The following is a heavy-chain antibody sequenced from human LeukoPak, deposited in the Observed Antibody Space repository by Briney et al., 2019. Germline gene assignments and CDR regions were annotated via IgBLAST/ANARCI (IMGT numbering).Heavy chain of an antibody. Sequence: ASVKVSCKVSGYTLTELSTHWVRQAPGKGLEWMGGFDPEDGETIYAQKFQGRVTMTEDTSTDTAYMELSRLRSEDTAVYYCATGRRPYYYYYMDVWGKGTTVTVSS. V-gene: IGHV1-24*01. CDR2: FDPEDGET. CDR3: ATGRRPYYYYYMDV. J-gene: IGHJ6*03. CDR1: GYTLTELS.